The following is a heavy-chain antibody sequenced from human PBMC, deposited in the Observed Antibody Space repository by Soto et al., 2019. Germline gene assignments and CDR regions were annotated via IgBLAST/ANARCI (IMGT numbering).Heavy chain of an antibody. D-gene: IGHD2-8*01. V-gene: IGHV3-66*01. CDR1: GVSVRDNY. J-gene: IGHJ5*02. CDR2: IYSSGDK. CDR3: ARDPGYGRGVSFDP. Sequence: PGGSLRLSCAASGVSVRDNYMSWVRQAPGKGLEWISVIYSSGDKYYADSVKGRLTISRDNSRNTLYLQINDLRVEDTAIYYCARDPGYGRGVSFDPWGQGIPVTVSS.